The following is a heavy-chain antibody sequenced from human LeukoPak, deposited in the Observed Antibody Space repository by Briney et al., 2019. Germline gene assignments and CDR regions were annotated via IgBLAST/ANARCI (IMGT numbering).Heavy chain of an antibody. V-gene: IGHV4-59*01. CDR3: ARVQWRYCGGDCYKVNWFDP. CDR1: GGSISSYY. CDR2: IYYSGST. D-gene: IGHD2-21*02. Sequence: SETLSLTCTVSGGSISSYYWSWIRQPPGKGLEWIGYIYYSGSTNYNPSLKSRVTISVDTSKNQFSLKLSSVTAADTAVYYRARVQWRYCGGDCYKVNWFDPWGQGTLVTVSS. J-gene: IGHJ5*02.